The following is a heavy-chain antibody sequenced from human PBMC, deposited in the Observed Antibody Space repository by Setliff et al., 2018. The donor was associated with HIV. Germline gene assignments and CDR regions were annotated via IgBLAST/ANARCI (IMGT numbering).Heavy chain of an antibody. CDR2: IFYTGNT. Sequence: KLSETLSLTCSVSGGSISSSTYYWGWIRQPPGKGLEWIGDIFYTGNTYYNPSLKSRVAISVDTSENQFSLKLNSVTAADTAVYYCARRGRDGVLIVFATGFDPWGQGTLVTVSS. CDR1: GGSISSSTYY. J-gene: IGHJ5*02. CDR3: ARRGRDGVLIVFATGFDP. V-gene: IGHV4-39*01. D-gene: IGHD2-8*01.